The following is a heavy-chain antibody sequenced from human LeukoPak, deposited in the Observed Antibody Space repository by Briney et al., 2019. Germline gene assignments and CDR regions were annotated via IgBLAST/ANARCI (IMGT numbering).Heavy chain of an antibody. CDR2: INHSGSA. Sequence: PSETLSLTCAVYGGSFSGYYWSWIRQTPGKGLEWIGEINHSGSANYNPSLKSRVTISVDTSKNQFSLKLSSVTAADTAVYYCARGYCSGGSCYRPWYYYGMDVWGQGTTVTVSS. CDR1: GGSFSGYY. J-gene: IGHJ6*02. V-gene: IGHV4-34*01. CDR3: ARGYCSGGSCYRPWYYYGMDV. D-gene: IGHD2-15*01.